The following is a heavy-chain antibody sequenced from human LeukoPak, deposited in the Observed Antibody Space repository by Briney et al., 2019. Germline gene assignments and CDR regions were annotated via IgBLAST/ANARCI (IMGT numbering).Heavy chain of an antibody. Sequence: GGSLRLSCAASGFTFSNHAMSWVRQAPGEGMQWVAVISGGGRTTEYADFGKGRFTISRDNSKNTLSLQMNSLTVEATAIYFCAKNVVVKRYIDFWGQGTLVTVSS. CDR2: ISGGGRTT. D-gene: IGHD2-15*01. CDR1: GFTFSNHA. J-gene: IGHJ4*02. V-gene: IGHV3-23*01. CDR3: AKNVVVKRYIDF.